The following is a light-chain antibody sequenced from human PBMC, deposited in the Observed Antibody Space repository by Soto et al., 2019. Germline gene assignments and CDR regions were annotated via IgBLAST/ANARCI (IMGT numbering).Light chain of an antibody. CDR1: QSVSTNY. CDR3: HQYGSTPFT. Sequence: EIVLTQSPGTLSLSPGDRATLSCRASQSVSTNYLAWYQQKLGQAPRLLIYGASSRVTGIPDRFSGNGSGTDFTLTISRLEPEDFAVYYCHQYGSTPFTFGPGTKVDIK. CDR2: GAS. J-gene: IGKJ3*01. V-gene: IGKV3-20*01.